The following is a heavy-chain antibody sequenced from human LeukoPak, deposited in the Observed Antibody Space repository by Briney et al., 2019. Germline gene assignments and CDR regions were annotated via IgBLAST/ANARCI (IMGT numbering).Heavy chain of an antibody. CDR2: INHSGST. Sequence: SETLSLTCAVYGGSFSGYYWSWIRQPPGKGLEWIGEINHSGSTNYNPSLKSRVTISVDTSKNQFSLKLSSVTAADTAVYYCARSIAARPRPPNFDYWGQGTLVTVSS. V-gene: IGHV4-34*01. CDR3: ARSIAARPRPPNFDY. J-gene: IGHJ4*02. CDR1: GGSFSGYY. D-gene: IGHD6-6*01.